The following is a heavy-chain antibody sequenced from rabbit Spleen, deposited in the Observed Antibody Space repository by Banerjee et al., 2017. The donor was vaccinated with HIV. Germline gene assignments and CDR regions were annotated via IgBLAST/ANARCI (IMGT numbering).Heavy chain of an antibody. Sequence: QALEESGGDLVKHGASLTLTCTDSGFSFRSTYWICWVRQAPGKGLEWIAGIYTGSSGSTYYSSWAKGRLTISKTSSPTVTMQMPSLTAADTADYFCSRYVRSGVSSAGYGYGLWGPGTLVTVS. CDR3: SRYVRSGVSSAGYGYGL. CDR2: IYTGSSGST. D-gene: IGHD6-1*01. J-gene: IGHJ4*01. V-gene: IGHV1S40*01. CDR1: GFSFRSTYW.